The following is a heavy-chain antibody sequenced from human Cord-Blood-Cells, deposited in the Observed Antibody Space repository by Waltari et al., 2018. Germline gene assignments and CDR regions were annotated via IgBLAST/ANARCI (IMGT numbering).Heavy chain of an antibody. Sequence: QVQLVQSGAEVKKPGASVKVSCMASGYTFTGDYMHWVRQAPGQGLEWMGWINPNSGGTNYAQKFQGRVTMTRDTSISTAYMELSRLRSDDTAVYYCARDLSLGDYSFDPWGQGTLVTVSS. CDR2: INPNSGGT. J-gene: IGHJ5*02. V-gene: IGHV1-2*02. CDR1: GYTFTGDY. CDR3: ARDLSLGDYSFDP. D-gene: IGHD3-16*01.